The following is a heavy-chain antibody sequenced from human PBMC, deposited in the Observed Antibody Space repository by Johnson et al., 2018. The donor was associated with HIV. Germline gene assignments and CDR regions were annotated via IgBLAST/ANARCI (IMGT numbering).Heavy chain of an antibody. D-gene: IGHD4/OR15-4a*01. V-gene: IGHV3-30*18. J-gene: IGHJ3*02. CDR1: GFTFSS. CDR2: ISHDGTDK. Sequence: QVQLVESGGGVVQPGRSPRLSCAASGFTFSSMHWDRQAPGKGLEWVAVISHDGTDKYYADSVKGRFTISRDNSKNTLYLQMNSLRVEDTAVYYCAKGRNTYGADVFDIWGQGTMVTVSS. CDR3: AKGRNTYGADVFDI.